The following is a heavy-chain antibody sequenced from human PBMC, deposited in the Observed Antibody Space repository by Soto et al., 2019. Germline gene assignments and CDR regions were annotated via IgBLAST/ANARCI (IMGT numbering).Heavy chain of an antibody. J-gene: IGHJ6*02. CDR1: GFTFNSYD. Sequence: EVQLVDSGGGLVQPGGSLRLSCVASGFTFNSYDMNWVRQAPGEGLEWVSGISGSGTTPYYADSVRGRFTISRDNSKNTLYLQMDNLRAEDTAVYYCAIPGVLIPRHYFYGMDVWGQGTTVTVSS. CDR3: AIPGVLIPRHYFYGMDV. CDR2: ISGSGTTP. V-gene: IGHV3-23*04. D-gene: IGHD3-3*01.